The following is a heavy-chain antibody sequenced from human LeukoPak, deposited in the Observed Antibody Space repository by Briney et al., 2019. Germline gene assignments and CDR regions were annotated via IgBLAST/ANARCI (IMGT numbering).Heavy chain of an antibody. J-gene: IGHJ5*02. Sequence: SETLSLTCTVWGGSISSYYWIWIRQPPGKGLEGIGYIYYSESTHHNPSLKSRVTISLHTSKNQFSLKLSSVTAANTPVYYCARGTYYYGSGSYYKHWFDPWGQGTLVTVSS. CDR2: IYYSEST. CDR1: GGSISSYY. D-gene: IGHD3-10*01. CDR3: ARGTYYYGSGSYYKHWFDP. V-gene: IGHV4-59*01.